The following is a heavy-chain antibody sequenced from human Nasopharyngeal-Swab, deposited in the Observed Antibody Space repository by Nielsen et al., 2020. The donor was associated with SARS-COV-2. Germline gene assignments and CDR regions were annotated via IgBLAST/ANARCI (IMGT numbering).Heavy chain of an antibody. Sequence: SETLSLTCTVSGYAMSSGYYWAWIRQSPGRGPEWIASISHSANTYYNPSLKRRVTMSVDTSNNQFSLILTSVTDADTAVYYCAREFRRDLSHYFDYWGPGTLVTVSS. D-gene: IGHD2-21*02. V-gene: IGHV4-38-2*02. CDR2: ISHSANT. CDR1: GYAMSSGYY. CDR3: AREFRRDLSHYFDY. J-gene: IGHJ4*01.